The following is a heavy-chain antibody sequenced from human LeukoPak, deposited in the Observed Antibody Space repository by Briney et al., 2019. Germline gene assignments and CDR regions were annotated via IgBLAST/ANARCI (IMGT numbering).Heavy chain of an antibody. CDR1: GFNFSSHN. J-gene: IGHJ4*02. Sequence: GGSLRLSCAASGFNFSSHNMNWVRQAPGKGLEWVSSISSSSSYIYYADSVKGRFTISRDNAKNTLYLQMNSLRAEDTAVYYCAKPLLGQWLVDYWGQGTLVTVSS. D-gene: IGHD6-19*01. CDR2: ISSSSSYI. V-gene: IGHV3-21*04. CDR3: AKPLLGQWLVDY.